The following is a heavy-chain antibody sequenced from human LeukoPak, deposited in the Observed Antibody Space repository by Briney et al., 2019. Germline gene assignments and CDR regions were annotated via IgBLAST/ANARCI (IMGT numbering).Heavy chain of an antibody. CDR1: GFTFSSYE. CDR2: ISSSGSTI. D-gene: IGHD4-23*01. CDR3: ARDYGGSSPFDY. Sequence: GGSLRLSCAASGFTFSSYEMHWVRQAPGRGLGWVSYISSSGSTIYYADSVKGRFTISRDNAKSSLFLQMNSLRAEDTAVYYCARDYGGSSPFDYWGQGTLVTVSS. J-gene: IGHJ4*02. V-gene: IGHV3-48*03.